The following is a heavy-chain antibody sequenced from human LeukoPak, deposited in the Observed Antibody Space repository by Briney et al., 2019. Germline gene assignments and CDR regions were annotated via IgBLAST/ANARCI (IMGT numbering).Heavy chain of an antibody. J-gene: IGHJ4*02. Sequence: GGSLRLSCAVSGFTFSVHYMEWFRQAPGKGLEWVCRIRNKGKSYSTEYAASVKGRFTISRDDSKNTLWLQMNSLKSEDTAVYYCASLAAGWGQGTLVTVSS. CDR1: GFTFSVHY. V-gene: IGHV3-72*01. CDR2: IRNKGKSYST. CDR3: ASLAAG.